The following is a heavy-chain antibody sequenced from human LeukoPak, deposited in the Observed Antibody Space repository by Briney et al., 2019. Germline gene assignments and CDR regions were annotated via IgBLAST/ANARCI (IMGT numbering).Heavy chain of an antibody. CDR1: GGSISSYY. CDR3: ARDQGYSYGADAFDI. J-gene: IGHJ3*02. Sequence: SETLSLTCTVSGGSISSYYWSWIRQPPGKGLEWIGYIYYSGSTNYNPSLKSRVTISVDTSKNQFSLKLSSVTAADTAVYYCARDQGYSYGADAFDIWGQGTMVTVSS. V-gene: IGHV4-59*01. D-gene: IGHD5-18*01. CDR2: IYYSGST.